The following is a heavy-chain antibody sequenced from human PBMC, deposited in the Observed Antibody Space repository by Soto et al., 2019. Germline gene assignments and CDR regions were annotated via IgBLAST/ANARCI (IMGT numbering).Heavy chain of an antibody. CDR2: INIDGSIS. J-gene: IGHJ5*02. V-gene: IGHV3-74*01. Sequence: EVQLVGSGGKLVQPGGSLRLSCAASGFSFSSYWMHWVRQAPGKGLVWVSGINIDGSISDYADSVKGRFTISRDNAKNTLYLQMNSLGAEDTGLYYCASGADYNTNYIPFDPWGQGTLVTVSS. CDR1: GFSFSSYW. CDR3: ASGADYNTNYIPFDP. D-gene: IGHD3-10*01.